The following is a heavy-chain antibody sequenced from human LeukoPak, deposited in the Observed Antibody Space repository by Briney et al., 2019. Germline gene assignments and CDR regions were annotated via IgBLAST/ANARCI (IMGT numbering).Heavy chain of an antibody. Sequence: SETLSLTCTVPGGSISGYYWSWVRQPSGKGLEWIGYIYYSGSTNFNPSLKSRVTISVDTSKNQFSLKLSSVTAADTAVYYCATYFYGDYASYYFDIWGRGTPVSVSS. CDR2: IYYSGST. D-gene: IGHD4-17*01. CDR3: ATYFYGDYASYYFDI. J-gene: IGHJ4*02. V-gene: IGHV4-59*01. CDR1: GGSISGYY.